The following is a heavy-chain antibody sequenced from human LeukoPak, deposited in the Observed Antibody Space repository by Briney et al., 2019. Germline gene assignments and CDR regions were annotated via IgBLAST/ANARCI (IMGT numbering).Heavy chain of an antibody. Sequence: ASVKVSCKASGYTFTSYGISWVRQAPGQGLEWMGWISAYNGNTNYAQKLQGRVTMTTDTSTSTAYMELRSLRSDDTAVYYCARNFGGSYYVGYYYYYYMDVWGKGTTATVSS. CDR1: GYTFTSYG. D-gene: IGHD1-26*01. V-gene: IGHV1-18*01. CDR3: ARNFGGSYYVGYYYYYYMDV. J-gene: IGHJ6*03. CDR2: ISAYNGNT.